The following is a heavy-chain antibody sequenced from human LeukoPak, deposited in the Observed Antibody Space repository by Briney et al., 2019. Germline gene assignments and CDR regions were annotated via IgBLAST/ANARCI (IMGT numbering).Heavy chain of an antibody. Sequence: SETLSLTCTVSGGSISNYYWSWIRQPAGKGLEWIGRIYSSGGTDYNPSLKSRVTISVDTSKNQFSLKLSSVTAADTAVYYCARAKTMALDYWGQGTLVTVSS. CDR2: IYSSGGT. CDR1: GGSISNYY. CDR3: ARAKTMALDY. J-gene: IGHJ4*02. V-gene: IGHV4-4*07. D-gene: IGHD3-10*01.